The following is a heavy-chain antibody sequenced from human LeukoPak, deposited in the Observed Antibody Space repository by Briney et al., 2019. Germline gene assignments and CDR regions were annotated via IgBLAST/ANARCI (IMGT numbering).Heavy chain of an antibody. J-gene: IGHJ4*02. V-gene: IGHV3-30*18. CDR3: AKFSPAHENGGYYFDY. D-gene: IGHD2-8*01. Sequence: GGSLRLSCAASGFTFSSYGMHWVRQAPGKGLEWVAVISYDGSNKYYADSVKGRFTISRDNSKNTLYLQMNSLRAEDTAVYYCAKFSPAHENGGYYFDYWGQGTLVTVSS. CDR1: GFTFSSYG. CDR2: ISYDGSNK.